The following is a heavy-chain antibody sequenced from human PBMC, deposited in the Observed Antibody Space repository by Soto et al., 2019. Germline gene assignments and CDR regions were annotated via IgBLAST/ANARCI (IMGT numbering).Heavy chain of an antibody. J-gene: IGHJ4*02. CDR3: AKDATYYDFWSGYPPSDY. D-gene: IGHD3-3*01. Sequence: PXGSLRLCCAASGCTFSSYGMHWVRQAPGNGLEWVAVISYDGSNKYYADSVKGRFTISRDNSKNTLYLQMNSLRAEDTAVYYCAKDATYYDFWSGYPPSDYWGQGTLVTVSS. CDR1: GCTFSSYG. CDR2: ISYDGSNK. V-gene: IGHV3-30*18.